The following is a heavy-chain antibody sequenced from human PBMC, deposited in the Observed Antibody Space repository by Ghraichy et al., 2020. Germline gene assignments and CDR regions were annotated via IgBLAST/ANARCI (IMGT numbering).Heavy chain of an antibody. J-gene: IGHJ4*02. Sequence: SVKVSCKASGGTFSSYAISWVRQAPGQGLEWMGRIIPILGIANYAQKFQGRVTITADKSTSTAYMELSSLRSEDTAVYYCARAGSSSGYFDYWGQGTLVTVSS. D-gene: IGHD3-22*01. CDR3: ARAGSSSGYFDY. CDR1: GGTFSSYA. V-gene: IGHV1-69*04. CDR2: IIPILGIA.